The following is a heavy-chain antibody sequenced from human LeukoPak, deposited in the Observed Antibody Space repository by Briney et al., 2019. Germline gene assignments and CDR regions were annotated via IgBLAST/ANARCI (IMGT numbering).Heavy chain of an antibody. CDR1: GFAFGDYA. CDR2: IRSKAYGGTT. V-gene: IGHV3-49*03. J-gene: IGHJ4*02. Sequence: PGRSLRLSCTASGFAFGDYAMSWFRQAPGKGLEWEGFIRSKAYGGTTEYVASVKGRFIISRDDSKSIAYLQMNSLKTEDTAVYYCTSPRYSSTWYFDSWGQGTLVTVSS. CDR3: TSPRYSSTWYFDS. D-gene: IGHD6-13*01.